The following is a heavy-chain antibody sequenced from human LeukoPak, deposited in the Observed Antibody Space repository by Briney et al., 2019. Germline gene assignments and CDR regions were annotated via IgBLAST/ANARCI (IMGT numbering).Heavy chain of an antibody. CDR3: ASNTYYYDGSGYYFQPATDY. D-gene: IGHD3-22*01. V-gene: IGHV1-69*04. J-gene: IGHJ4*02. CDR1: GGTFSSYA. CDR2: IIPILGIA. Sequence: GASVKVSCKASGGTFSSYAISWVRQAPGQGLEWMGRIIPILGIANYAQKFQGRVTITADKSTSTAYMELSSLRSEDTAVYYCASNTYYYDGSGYYFQPATDYWGQGTLVTVSS.